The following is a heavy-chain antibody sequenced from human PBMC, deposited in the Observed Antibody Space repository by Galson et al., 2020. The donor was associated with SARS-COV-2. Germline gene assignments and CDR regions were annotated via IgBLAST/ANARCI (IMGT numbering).Heavy chain of an antibody. J-gene: IGHJ4*02. CDR3: ARLDAYGPGY. D-gene: IGHD2-21*01. V-gene: IGHV3-48*03. CDR2: ISSSGRTI. Sequence: TGGTLRLSCAASGFTFSNYEMNWVRQAPGKGLEWVSYISSSGRTIQYADSVKGRFTISRDNAKSSLSLQMNSLRAEDTAVYYCARLDAYGPGYWGQGTLVTVSS. CDR1: GFTFSNYE.